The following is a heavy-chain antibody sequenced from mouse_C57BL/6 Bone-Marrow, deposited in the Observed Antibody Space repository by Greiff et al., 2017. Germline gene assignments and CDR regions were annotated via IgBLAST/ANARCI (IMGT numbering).Heavy chain of an antibody. V-gene: IGHV1-62-2*01. J-gene: IGHJ2*01. CDR3: ARHEEEGRGGLYYFDY. CDR1: GYTFTEYT. D-gene: IGHD3-1*01. CDR2: FYPGSGSI. Sequence: VQLQKSGAELVKPGASVKLSCKASGYTFTEYTIHWVKQRSGQGLEWIGWFYPGSGSIKYNAKFKDTATLTADKSSSTVYMELSRLTSEDSAVYFCARHEEEGRGGLYYFDYWGQGTTLTVSS.